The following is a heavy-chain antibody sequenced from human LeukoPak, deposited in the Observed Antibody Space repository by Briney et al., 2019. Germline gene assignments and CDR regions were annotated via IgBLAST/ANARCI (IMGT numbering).Heavy chain of an antibody. J-gene: IGHJ5*02. Sequence: TGGSLRLSCAASGFSVSSNYMSWVRQAPGKGLEWVSVIYSGGTGGSTYYADSVKGRFTISRDDSKNTLYLPMNSLRAEDTAVYYCARDRELERNWFDPWGQGTLVIVSS. CDR1: GFSVSSNY. CDR2: IYSGGTGGST. D-gene: IGHD1-1*01. V-gene: IGHV3-66*01. CDR3: ARDRELERNWFDP.